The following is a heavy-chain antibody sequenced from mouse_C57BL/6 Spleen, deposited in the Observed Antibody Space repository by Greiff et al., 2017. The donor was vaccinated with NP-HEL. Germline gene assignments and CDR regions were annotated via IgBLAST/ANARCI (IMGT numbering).Heavy chain of an antibody. V-gene: IGHV1-63*01. J-gene: IGHJ4*01. Sequence: VQLVESGAELVRPGTSVKMSCRASGYTFTNYWIGWAKQRPGHGLEWIGDIYPGGGYTNYNEKFKGKATLTADKSSSTAYMQFSSLTSEDSAIYYCARGVTTVDYYALDYWGQGTSVTVSS. CDR2: IYPGGGYT. CDR1: GYTFTNYW. CDR3: ARGVTTVDYYALDY. D-gene: IGHD1-1*01.